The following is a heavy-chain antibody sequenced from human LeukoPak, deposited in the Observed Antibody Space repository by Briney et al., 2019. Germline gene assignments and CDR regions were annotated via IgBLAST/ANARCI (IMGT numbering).Heavy chain of an antibody. CDR1: GFAFNTAG. CDR3: VKDRGNSDWSPLAF. V-gene: IGHV3-64D*06. J-gene: IGHJ4*02. CDR2: INKIGTTT. Sequence: GGSLRLSCSASGFAFNTAGMHWVRQAPGKGLDYISSINKIGTTTYYADSVKNRFTISRDNSNNTLYLQMTRLRAEDTAIYYCVKDRGNSDWSPLAFWGQGTLVTVSS. D-gene: IGHD6-19*01.